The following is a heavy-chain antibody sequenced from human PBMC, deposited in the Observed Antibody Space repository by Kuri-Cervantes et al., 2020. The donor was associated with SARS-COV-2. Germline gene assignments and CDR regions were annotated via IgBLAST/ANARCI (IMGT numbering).Heavy chain of an antibody. CDR3: ARDSRVGIAAAGLYY. V-gene: IGHV4-59*12. CDR1: GGSISSYY. Sequence: SETLSLTCTVSGGSISSYYWSWIRQPPGKGLEWIGYIYHSGSTYYNPSLKSRVTISVDRSKNQFSLKLSSVTAADTAAYYCARDSRVGIAAAGLYYWGQGTLVTVSS. D-gene: IGHD6-13*01. CDR2: IYHSGST. J-gene: IGHJ4*02.